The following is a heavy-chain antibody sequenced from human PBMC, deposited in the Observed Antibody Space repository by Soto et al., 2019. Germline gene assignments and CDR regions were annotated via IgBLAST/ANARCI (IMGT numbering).Heavy chain of an antibody. CDR1: GFTFSSYS. D-gene: IGHD6-6*01. J-gene: IGHJ6*03. V-gene: IGHV3-23*01. CDR3: ANAYEYSSSSGDYYYYMDV. Sequence: GGSLRLSCAASGFTFSSYSMNWVRQAPGKGLEWVSAISGSGGSTYYADSVKGRFTISRDNSKNTLYLQMNSLRAEDTAVYYCANAYEYSSSSGDYYYYMDVWGKGTTVTVSS. CDR2: ISGSGGST.